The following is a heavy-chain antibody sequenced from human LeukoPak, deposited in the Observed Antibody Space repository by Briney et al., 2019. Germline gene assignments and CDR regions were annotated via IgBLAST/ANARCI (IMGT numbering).Heavy chain of an antibody. CDR3: ARAAVADYFDY. D-gene: IGHD6-19*01. J-gene: IGHJ4*02. V-gene: IGHV3-33*08. CDR1: GFTFSSYA. Sequence: GGSLRLSCAASGFTFSSYAMHWVRQAPGKGLEWVVVIWYDGSNKYYGDSVKGRFTISRDNSKNTLYLQMNSLRAEDTAVYYCARAAVADYFDYWGQGTLVTVSS. CDR2: IWYDGSNK.